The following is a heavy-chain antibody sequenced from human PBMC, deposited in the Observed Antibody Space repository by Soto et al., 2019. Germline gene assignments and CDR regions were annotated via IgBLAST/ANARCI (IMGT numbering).Heavy chain of an antibody. CDR1: GGTFSSYA. V-gene: IGHV1-69*12. CDR3: ARGHDYREFDY. D-gene: IGHD4-17*01. J-gene: IGHJ4*02. Sequence: QVQLVQSGAEVKKPGSSVKVSCKASGGTFSSYAISWVRQAPGQGLEWMGGIIPIFGTANYAQKFQGRVTITADESTSTADMGLSSLVSEDTAVYYCARGHDYREFDYWGQGTLVTVSS. CDR2: IIPIFGTA.